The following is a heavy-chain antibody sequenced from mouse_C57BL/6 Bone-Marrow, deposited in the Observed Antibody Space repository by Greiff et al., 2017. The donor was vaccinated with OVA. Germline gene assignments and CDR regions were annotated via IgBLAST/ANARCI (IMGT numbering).Heavy chain of an antibody. CDR1: GYTFTSYW. J-gene: IGHJ4*01. CDR2: IHPNSGST. V-gene: IGHV1-64*01. CDR3: AFYDGYDRYAMDY. Sequence: QQPGAELVKPGASVKLSCKASGYTFTSYWMHWVKQRPGQGLEWIGLIHPNSGSTNYTEKFKSKAKLTVDNSASTAYMQLSSLTSEDSAVDYCAFYDGYDRYAMDYWGQGTSVTVSS. D-gene: IGHD2-3*01.